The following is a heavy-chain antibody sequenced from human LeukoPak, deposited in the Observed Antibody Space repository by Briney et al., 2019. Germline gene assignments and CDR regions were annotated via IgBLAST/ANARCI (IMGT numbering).Heavy chain of an antibody. V-gene: IGHV4-59*08. Sequence: SETLSLTCTVSGASISSYYWSWIRQSPGKGLEWIGYIYYSGSTNYNPSLKSRATISVDTSKNQFSLKLSSVTAADTAVYYCAGVGFDYGDYHFDYWGQGTLVTVSS. D-gene: IGHD4-17*01. CDR2: IYYSGST. CDR3: AGVGFDYGDYHFDY. CDR1: GASISSYY. J-gene: IGHJ4*02.